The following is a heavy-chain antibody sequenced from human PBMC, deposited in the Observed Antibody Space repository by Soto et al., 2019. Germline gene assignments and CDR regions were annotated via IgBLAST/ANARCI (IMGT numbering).Heavy chain of an antibody. CDR1: GYTLTSYA. Sequence: ASVKVSCKASGYTLTSYAMHWVRQAPGQRLEWMGWINAGNGNTKYSQKFQGRVTITRDTSASTAYMELSSLRSEDTAVYYCARGAGGSGSNYYFEYWGQGTLVTVSS. V-gene: IGHV1-3*01. D-gene: IGHD4-4*01. CDR3: ARGAGGSGSNYYFEY. CDR2: INAGNGNT. J-gene: IGHJ4*02.